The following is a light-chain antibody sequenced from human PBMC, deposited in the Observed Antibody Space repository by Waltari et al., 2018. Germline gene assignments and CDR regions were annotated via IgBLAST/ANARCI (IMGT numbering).Light chain of an antibody. CDR3: QQYEGLPRT. CDR2: AAS. Sequence: DIQMTQSPSSLSASVGDRVTITCQASQHIYNYLNWYQQKPGKATKLLIYAASNLQTGVPSRFSGGGSGTDFTFVISNLHPEDIATYYCQQYEGLPRTFGQGTKLEMK. CDR1: QHIYNY. J-gene: IGKJ2*02. V-gene: IGKV1-33*01.